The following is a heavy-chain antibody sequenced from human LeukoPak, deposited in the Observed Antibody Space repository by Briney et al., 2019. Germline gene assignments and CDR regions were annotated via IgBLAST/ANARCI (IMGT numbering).Heavy chain of an antibody. Sequence: GGSLRLSCAASGFTFTTYAMSWVRQAPGKGLEWVSGISSSGDSSYYADSVKGRFTISRDNSKNTLYLQMSSLRAEDTAVYHCAKDFQSGYYYFDYWGQGTLVTVSS. V-gene: IGHV3-23*01. J-gene: IGHJ4*02. CDR1: GFTFTTYA. CDR2: ISSSGDSS. CDR3: AKDFQSGYYYFDY. D-gene: IGHD3-3*01.